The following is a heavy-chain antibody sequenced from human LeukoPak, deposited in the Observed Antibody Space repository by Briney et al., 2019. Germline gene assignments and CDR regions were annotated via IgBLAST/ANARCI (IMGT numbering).Heavy chain of an antibody. CDR3: AKAPFPAAAGETFDY. Sequence: GGSLRLSCAASGFTFSSYGMHWVRQAPGKGLEWVAVISYDGSNKYYADSVKGRFTISRDNSKNTLYLQMNSLRAEDTAVYYCAKAPFPAAAGETFDYWGQGTLVTVSS. J-gene: IGHJ4*02. V-gene: IGHV3-30*18. CDR1: GFTFSSYG. CDR2: ISYDGSNK. D-gene: IGHD6-13*01.